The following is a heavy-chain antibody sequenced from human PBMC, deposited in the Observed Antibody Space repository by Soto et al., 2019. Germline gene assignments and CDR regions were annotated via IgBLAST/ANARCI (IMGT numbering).Heavy chain of an antibody. CDR1: GFTFSSYS. CDR3: ARDLPTYYYGSGSYCSFDY. CDR2: ISSSSSTI. Sequence: EVQLVESGGGLVQPGGSLRLSCAASGFTFSSYSMNWVRQAPGKGLEWVSYISSSSSTIYYADSVKGRFTISRDNAKNSLYLQMNSLRDEDTAVYYCARDLPTYYYGSGSYCSFDYWGQGTLVTVSS. D-gene: IGHD3-10*01. V-gene: IGHV3-48*02. J-gene: IGHJ4*02.